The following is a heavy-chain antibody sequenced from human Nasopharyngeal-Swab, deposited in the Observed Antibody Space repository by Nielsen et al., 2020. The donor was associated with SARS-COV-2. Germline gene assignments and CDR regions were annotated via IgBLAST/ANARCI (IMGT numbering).Heavy chain of an antibody. J-gene: IGHJ5*02. D-gene: IGHD2-2*01. V-gene: IGHV1-18*01. CDR3: ARDQGFTSSYWFDP. Sequence: ASVKVSCKASGYTFTSDGISWVRQAPGQGLEWMGWISGYNGFTNYAQKFQGRVTMTTETSTNTAYMGLRSLTSDDTAVYYCARDQGFTSSYWFDPWGQGTLVTVSS. CDR2: ISGYNGFT. CDR1: GYTFTSDG.